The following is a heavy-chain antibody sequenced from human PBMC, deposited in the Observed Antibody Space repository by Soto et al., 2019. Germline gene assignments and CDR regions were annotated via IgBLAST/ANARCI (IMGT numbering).Heavy chain of an antibody. Sequence: QVQLQESGPGLVKPSDTLSLTCAVSGYSISSSNWWGWIRQPPGKGLEWIGYIYYSGTTYYNPSLKSRVTMSVDTCKTQCSLKLTSVTAVDTAVYYCASREIQGPIDYWGQGTLVTVSS. V-gene: IGHV4-28*01. CDR1: GYSISSSNW. J-gene: IGHJ4*02. CDR3: ASREIQGPIDY. CDR2: IYYSGTT. D-gene: IGHD1-26*01.